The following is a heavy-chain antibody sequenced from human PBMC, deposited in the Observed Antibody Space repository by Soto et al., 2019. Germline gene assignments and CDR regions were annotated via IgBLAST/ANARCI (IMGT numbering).Heavy chain of an antibody. CDR3: VRDFQFDSGGEYWFDP. J-gene: IGHJ5*02. CDR1: GYTFTGYG. V-gene: IGHV1-3*05. D-gene: IGHD3-10*01. CDR2: ISTDKGNT. Sequence: QAQLVQSGAEEKNPGASVKISCKASGYTFTGYGIHWVRQAPGQSLEWMGWISTDKGNTKYSQQCQGRLTVTRDTSAKTAHMELSSLRSEDTAVYYCVRDFQFDSGGEYWFDPWGQGTLVTVS.